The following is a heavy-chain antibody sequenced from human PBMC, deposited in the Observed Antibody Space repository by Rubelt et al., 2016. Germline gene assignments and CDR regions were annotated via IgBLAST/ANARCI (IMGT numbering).Heavy chain of an antibody. CDR3: ARGDIQVGTALDY. D-gene: IGHD1-1*01. J-gene: IGHJ4*02. CDR1: GGSFSGYY. CDR2: INHSGST. Sequence: QVQLQQWGAGLLKPSETLSLTCAVYGGSFSGYYWSWIRQPPGKGLEWIGEINHSGSTNYNPSLKSRVTISLDTSKTQLSLKLSAVTAADPAVYYCARGDIQVGTALDYWGQGTLVTVSS. V-gene: IGHV4-34*01.